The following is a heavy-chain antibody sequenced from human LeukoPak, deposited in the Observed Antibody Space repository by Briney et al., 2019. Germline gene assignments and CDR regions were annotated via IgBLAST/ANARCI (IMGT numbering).Heavy chain of an antibody. Sequence: SETLSLTCAVYGGSFSGYYWSWIRQPPGKGLEWIGEINHSGSTNYNPSLKSRITISVDTSKNQFSLKLSSATAADTAVYYCARDFLGYCSSTSCYAWDYWGQGTLVTVSS. CDR2: INHSGST. V-gene: IGHV4-34*01. CDR1: GGSFSGYY. CDR3: ARDFLGYCSSTSCYAWDY. D-gene: IGHD2-2*01. J-gene: IGHJ4*02.